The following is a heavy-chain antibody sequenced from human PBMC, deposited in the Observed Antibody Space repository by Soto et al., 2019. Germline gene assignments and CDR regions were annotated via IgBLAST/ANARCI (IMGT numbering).Heavy chain of an antibody. CDR3: ASTSGIAARMYYYYGMDV. CDR1: GYSFTSYW. V-gene: IGHV5-51*01. CDR2: IYPGDSDT. J-gene: IGHJ6*04. Sequence: GESLKISCKGSGYSFTSYWIGWVRQMPGKGLEWMGIIYPGDSDTRYSPSFQGQVTISADKSISTAYLQWSSLKASDTAMYYCASTSGIAARMYYYYGMDVWGKGTTVTVSS. D-gene: IGHD6-6*01.